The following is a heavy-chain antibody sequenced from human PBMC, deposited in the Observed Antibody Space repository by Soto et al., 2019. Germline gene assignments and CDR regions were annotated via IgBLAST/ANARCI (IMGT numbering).Heavy chain of an antibody. CDR1: GFSFSNYA. CDR2: VRGVDTST. Sequence: GGSLRLSCAASGFSFSNYALTWVRQAPGKGLEWVSTVRGVDTSTYYADSVKGRFTISRDNSMNTLFLDMSSLRAEDTAVYYCARDRPWAGFDYWGQGTLVTVSS. D-gene: IGHD6-19*01. V-gene: IGHV3-23*01. CDR3: ARDRPWAGFDY. J-gene: IGHJ4*02.